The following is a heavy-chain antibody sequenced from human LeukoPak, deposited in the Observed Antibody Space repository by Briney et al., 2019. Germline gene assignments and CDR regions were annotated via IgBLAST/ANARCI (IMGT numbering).Heavy chain of an antibody. J-gene: IGHJ4*02. CDR1: GFTVSGNY. D-gene: IGHD4-17*01. Sequence: GGSLRLSCAASGFTVSGNYMSWVRQAPGKGLEWVSVIYSGGSTYYADSVKGRFTISRDNSKNTLYLQMNSLRAEDTAVYYCTRDYGDYVSSVFWGQGTLVAVSS. CDR2: IYSGGST. V-gene: IGHV3-66*01. CDR3: TRDYGDYVSSVF.